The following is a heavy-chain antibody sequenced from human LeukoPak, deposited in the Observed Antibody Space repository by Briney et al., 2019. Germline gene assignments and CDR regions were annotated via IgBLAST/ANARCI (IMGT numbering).Heavy chain of an antibody. V-gene: IGHV1-2*02. J-gene: IGHJ3*02. CDR1: GYTFTGYY. Sequence: ASVKVSCKASGYTFTGYYMHWVRQAPGQGLEWMGWIDPNSGGTNYAQKFQGRVTMTRDTSISTAYMELSRLRSDGTAIYYCARGQAATRLAFDIWGRGTMVTVSS. CDR2: IDPNSGGT. CDR3: ARGQAATRLAFDI. D-gene: IGHD2-15*01.